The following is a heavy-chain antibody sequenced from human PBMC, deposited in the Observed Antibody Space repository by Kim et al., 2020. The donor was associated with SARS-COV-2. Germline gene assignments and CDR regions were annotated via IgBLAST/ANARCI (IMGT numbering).Heavy chain of an antibody. Sequence: ASVKVSCKASGYTFTSYYMHWVRQAPGQGLEWMGIINPSGGSTSYAQKFQGRVTMTRDTSTSTVYMELSSLRSEDTAVYYCARDQSPGWESGDYFDYWGQGTLVTVSS. V-gene: IGHV1-46*01. CDR3: ARDQSPGWESGDYFDY. CDR1: GYTFTSYY. D-gene: IGHD1-26*01. J-gene: IGHJ4*02. CDR2: INPSGGST.